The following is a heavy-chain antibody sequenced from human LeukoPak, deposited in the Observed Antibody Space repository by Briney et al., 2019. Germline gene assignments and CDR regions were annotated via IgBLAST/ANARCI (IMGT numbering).Heavy chain of an antibody. J-gene: IGHJ4*02. V-gene: IGHV3-48*01. D-gene: IGHD7-27*01. CDR1: GFTFSSYS. Sequence: GGSLRLSCAASGFTFSSYSMNWVRQAPGKGLEWVSYISSSSSTIYYADSVKGRFTISRDNAKNSLYLQMNSLRAEDTAVYYCARDAGDRTFDYWGQGTLVTVSS. CDR3: ARDAGDRTFDY. CDR2: ISSSSSTI.